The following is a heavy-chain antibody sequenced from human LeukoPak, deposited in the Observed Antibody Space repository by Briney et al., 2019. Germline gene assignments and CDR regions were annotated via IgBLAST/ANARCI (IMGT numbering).Heavy chain of an antibody. J-gene: IGHJ6*03. CDR3: ARGGGSSPFYYYYYMDV. D-gene: IGHD6-13*01. Sequence: SETLSLTCTVSGGSISGYYWGWIRQPPGKGLEWIGSIYHSGSTYYNPSLKSRVTISVDTSKNQFSLKLSSVTAADTAVYYCARGGGSSPFYYYYYMDVWGKGTTVTISS. V-gene: IGHV4-38-2*02. CDR1: GGSISGYY. CDR2: IYHSGST.